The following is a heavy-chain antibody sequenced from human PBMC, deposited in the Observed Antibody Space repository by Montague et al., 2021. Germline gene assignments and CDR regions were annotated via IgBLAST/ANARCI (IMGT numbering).Heavy chain of an antibody. CDR2: IYWDDDK. D-gene: IGHD2-2*01. Sequence: PALVKPTQTLTLTCTFSGFSLGTNGAGVGWFRQPPGKALDWLALIYWDDDKRYSPSLKNRLTVTKDASKNQVVLTVTNMDPVDTATYYCAHRSSTSLTDXWGQGTLVTVSS. CDR3: AHRSSTSLTDX. V-gene: IGHV2-5*02. J-gene: IGHJ4*02. CDR1: GFSLGTNGAG.